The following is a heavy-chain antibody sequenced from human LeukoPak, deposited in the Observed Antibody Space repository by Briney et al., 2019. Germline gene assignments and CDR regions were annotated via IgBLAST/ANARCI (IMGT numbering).Heavy chain of an antibody. CDR2: ISSSSSYI. D-gene: IGHD5-18*01. CDR1: GFTFSSYS. CDR3: ARDLSGVTGYTYGRGIDY. V-gene: IGHV3-21*01. J-gene: IGHJ4*02. Sequence: GGSLRLSCAASGFTFSSYSMNWVRQAPGKGLEWVSSISSSSSYIYYADSVKGRFTISRDNAKNSLYLQMNSLRAEDTAVYYCARDLSGVTGYTYGRGIDYWGQGTLVTVPS.